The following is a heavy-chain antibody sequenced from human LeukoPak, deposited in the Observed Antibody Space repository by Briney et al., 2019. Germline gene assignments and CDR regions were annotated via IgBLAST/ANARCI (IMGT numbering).Heavy chain of an antibody. D-gene: IGHD3-3*01. J-gene: IGHJ4*02. Sequence: SVKVSCKASGGTFSSYAISWARQAPGQGLEWMGGIIPIFGTANYAQKFQGRVTITADESTSTAYMELSSLRSEDTAVYYCARGSFTYYDFWSGYSYFGYWGQGTLVTVSS. CDR1: GGTFSSYA. CDR3: ARGSFTYYDFWSGYSYFGY. V-gene: IGHV1-69*13. CDR2: IIPIFGTA.